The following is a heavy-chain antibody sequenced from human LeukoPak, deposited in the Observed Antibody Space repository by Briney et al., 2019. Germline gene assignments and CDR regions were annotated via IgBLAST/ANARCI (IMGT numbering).Heavy chain of an antibody. V-gene: IGHV3-23*01. CDR1: GFTFSSYA. Sequence: PGASLRLSCAASGFTFSSYAMSWVRQAPGKGLEWVSAISGSGGSTYYADSVKGRFTISRDNSKNTLYLQMNSLRAEDTAVYYCARNLEWELQEDYYGMDVWGQGTTVTVSS. CDR2: ISGSGGST. CDR3: ARNLEWELQEDYYGMDV. J-gene: IGHJ6*02. D-gene: IGHD1-26*01.